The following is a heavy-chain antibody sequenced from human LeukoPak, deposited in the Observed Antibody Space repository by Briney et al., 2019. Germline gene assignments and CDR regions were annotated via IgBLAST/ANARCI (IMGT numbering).Heavy chain of an antibody. D-gene: IGHD2-2*01. CDR3: ARPYCSSTSCPNWFDP. V-gene: IGHV3-21*01. J-gene: IGHJ5*02. Sequence: GGSLRLSCAASGFTFSSYSMNWVRQAPGKGLEWVSSISSSSSYIYYADSVKGRFTISRDNSKNTLYLQMNSLRAEDTAVYYCARPYCSSTSCPNWFDPWGQGTLVTVSS. CDR1: GFTFSSYS. CDR2: ISSSSSYI.